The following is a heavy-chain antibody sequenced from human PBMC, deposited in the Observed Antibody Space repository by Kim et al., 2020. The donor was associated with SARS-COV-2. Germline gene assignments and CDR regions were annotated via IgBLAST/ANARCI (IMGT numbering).Heavy chain of an antibody. J-gene: IGHJ4*02. CDR1: GDSISNYY. CDR2: IYYSGST. V-gene: IGHV4-59*13. CDR3: ARAKEMATITGGFDY. Sequence: SETLSLTCTVSGDSISNYYWSWIRQPPGKGLEWIGYIYYSGSTNYNPSLKSRVTISADTSKNQFSLKLSSVTAADTAVYHCARAKEMATITGGFDYWGQGTLVTVSS. D-gene: IGHD5-12*01.